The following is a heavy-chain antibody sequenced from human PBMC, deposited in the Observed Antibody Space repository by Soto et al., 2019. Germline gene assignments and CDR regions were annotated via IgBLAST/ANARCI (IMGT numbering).Heavy chain of an antibody. CDR2: IWYDGSNK. Sequence: SLRLSCAASGFTFGSYGMHWVRQAPGKGLEWVAVIWYDGSNKYYADSVKGRFTISRDNSKNTLYLQMNSLRAEDTAVYYCARDSRFLEWILYYFDYWGQGTLVTVSS. CDR1: GFTFGSYG. CDR3: ARDSRFLEWILYYFDY. V-gene: IGHV3-33*01. D-gene: IGHD3-3*01. J-gene: IGHJ4*02.